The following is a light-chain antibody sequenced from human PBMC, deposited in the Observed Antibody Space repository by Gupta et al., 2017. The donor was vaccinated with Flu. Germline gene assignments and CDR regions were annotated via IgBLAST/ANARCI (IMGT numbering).Light chain of an antibody. Sequence: SFNIGAVYDVQWYQHFPGRAPKLLIYMNTNRPSEVPDRFSASRSGTSASLAISGLQAEDEADYYCQSYDNSLSALVFGGGTKVTVL. CDR2: MNT. V-gene: IGLV1-40*01. J-gene: IGLJ2*01. CDR1: SFNIGAVYD. CDR3: QSYDNSLSALV.